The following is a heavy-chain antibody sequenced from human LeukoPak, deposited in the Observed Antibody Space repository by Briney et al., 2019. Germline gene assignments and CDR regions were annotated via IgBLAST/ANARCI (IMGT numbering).Heavy chain of an antibody. V-gene: IGHV4-4*07. CDR1: GGSISSYY. Sequence: PSETLSLTCTVSGGSISSYYWSWLRQPAGKGLEWIGRIYTSGSTNYNPSLKSRVTMSVDTSKNQFSLKLSSVTAADTAVYYCARLTIGIYYYYYMDVRGKGTTVTVSS. D-gene: IGHD2-15*01. CDR3: ARLTIGIYYYYYMDV. J-gene: IGHJ6*03. CDR2: IYTSGST.